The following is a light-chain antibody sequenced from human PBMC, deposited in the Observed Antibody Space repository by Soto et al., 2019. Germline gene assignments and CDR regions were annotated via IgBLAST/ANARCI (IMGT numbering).Light chain of an antibody. V-gene: IGLV2-23*01. J-gene: IGLJ3*02. CDR3: CAYAGSRV. Sequence: QSALTQPASVSGSPGQSITISCTGTSSDVGSYNLVSWYQQHPGKAPKLVIYEGSKRPSGVSNRFSGSKSGNTASLTISGVQDEDDDDYYCCAYAGSRVFGGGTKLTVL. CDR2: EGS. CDR1: SSDVGSYNL.